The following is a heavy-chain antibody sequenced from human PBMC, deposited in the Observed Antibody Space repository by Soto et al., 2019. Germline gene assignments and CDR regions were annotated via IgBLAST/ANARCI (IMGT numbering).Heavy chain of an antibody. CDR1: GYTFTAYY. V-gene: IGHV1-2*02. CDR2: IDPNSGGT. CDR3: AREDGGPDTSGYAFNN. J-gene: IGHJ3*02. Sequence: QVQLVQSGAEVKKPGASVKVSCKASGYTFTAYYIHWVRQAPGQGLEWLGWIDPNSGGTSYAQKFQGRVTLTRYTSISTAYMELTGLRSDYTALYYWAREDGGPDTSGYAFNNWGLGTMVTVSS. D-gene: IGHD3-22*01.